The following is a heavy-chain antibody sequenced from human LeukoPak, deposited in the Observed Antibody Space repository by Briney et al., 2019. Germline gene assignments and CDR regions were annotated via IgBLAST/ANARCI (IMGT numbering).Heavy chain of an antibody. Sequence: PGGSLRLSCAASGFTFSSYEMNWVRQAPGKGLEWVSYISSSGSTIYYADSVKGRFTISRDNAKNSLYLQMNSLRAEDTAVYYCARDSDSSGYNRWGQGTLVTVSS. CDR1: GFTFSSYE. CDR3: ARDSDSSGYNR. V-gene: IGHV3-48*03. D-gene: IGHD3-22*01. CDR2: ISSSGSTI. J-gene: IGHJ5*02.